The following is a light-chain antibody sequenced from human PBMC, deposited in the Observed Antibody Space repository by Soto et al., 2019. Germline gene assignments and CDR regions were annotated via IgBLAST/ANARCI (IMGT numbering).Light chain of an antibody. V-gene: IGLV2-14*03. J-gene: IGLJ1*01. CDR1: TSDVGGYKY. CDR2: DVS. Sequence: QSALTQPASVSGSPGQSITISCTGTTSDVGGYKYVSWYQQHSGKAPKLMIYDVSNRPSGVSNRFSGSDSGNTASLTISGLQAEDEADYYCSSYSSSDALVFGTGTKLTVL. CDR3: SSYSSSDALV.